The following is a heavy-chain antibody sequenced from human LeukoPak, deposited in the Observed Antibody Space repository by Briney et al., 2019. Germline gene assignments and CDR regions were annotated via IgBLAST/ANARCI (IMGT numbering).Heavy chain of an antibody. CDR3: ARGQRGNTPPRYFDL. Sequence: PGGSLRLSCEASGFTFSDYSMNWVRQAQGKGLEWLSYTSGRSSSIYYADSVKGRFTISRDNAKNSLYLQMDSLRAEDTAVYFCARGQRGNTPPRYFDLWGQGTLVTVSS. J-gene: IGHJ4*02. CDR2: TSGRSSSI. CDR1: GFTFSDYS. V-gene: IGHV3-48*01. D-gene: IGHD2-15*01.